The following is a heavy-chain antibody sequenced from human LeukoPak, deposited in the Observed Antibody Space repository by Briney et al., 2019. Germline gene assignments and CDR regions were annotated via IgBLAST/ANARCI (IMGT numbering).Heavy chain of an antibody. D-gene: IGHD1-1*01. CDR1: GFTFSSYG. CDR3: ARDLLLYDAVGNGDC. V-gene: IGHV3-33*01. Sequence: GGSLRLSCAASGFTFSSYGMPWVRQAPGKGLEWVAVIWYDGSNKYYADSVKGRLTISRDNSKNTLYLQMNSLRAEDTAVYYCARDLLLYDAVGNGDCWGQGTLVTVSS. CDR2: IWYDGSNK. J-gene: IGHJ4*02.